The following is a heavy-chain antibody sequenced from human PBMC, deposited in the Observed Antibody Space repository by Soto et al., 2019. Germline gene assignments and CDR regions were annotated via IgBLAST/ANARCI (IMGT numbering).Heavy chain of an antibody. CDR2: ISTSGGGT. V-gene: IGHV3-23*01. Sequence: GGSLRLSCAASGFTFSSYAMNWVRQAPGKGLEWVSGISTSGGGTYYADSVKGRFTISRDNSKNTLYLQMNSLRAEDTAVYYCATAGGPATGDAVDIWGQGTMVTVSS. D-gene: IGHD1-1*01. CDR3: ATAGGPATGDAVDI. CDR1: GFTFSSYA. J-gene: IGHJ3*02.